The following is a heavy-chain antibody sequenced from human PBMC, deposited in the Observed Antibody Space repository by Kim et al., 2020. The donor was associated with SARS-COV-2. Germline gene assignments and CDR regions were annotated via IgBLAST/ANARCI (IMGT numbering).Heavy chain of an antibody. CDR3: AKEVVPAARSYYYGMDV. CDR2: ISWDGGST. CDR1: GFTFDDYT. J-gene: IGHJ6*02. D-gene: IGHD2-2*01. Sequence: GGSLRLSCAASGFTFDDYTMHWVRQAPGKGLEWVSLISWDGGSTYYADSVKGRFTISRDNSKNSLYLQMNSLRTEDTALYYCAKEVVPAARSYYYGMDVWGQGTTVTVSS. V-gene: IGHV3-43*01.